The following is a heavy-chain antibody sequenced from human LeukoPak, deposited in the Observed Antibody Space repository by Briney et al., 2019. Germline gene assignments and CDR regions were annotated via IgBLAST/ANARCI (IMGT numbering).Heavy chain of an antibody. CDR3: TRDLNSGGSW. CDR1: GFTVSSSY. Sequence: GGSLRLSCAASGFTVSSSYMSWVRQTPGKGLEWVSVIHSGGETYYADSVKGRFTISRDNSKNILYLQMNRLRAEDTAVYYCTRDLNSGGSWWGQGTLVTVSS. J-gene: IGHJ4*02. D-gene: IGHD2-15*01. CDR2: IHSGGET. V-gene: IGHV3-53*01.